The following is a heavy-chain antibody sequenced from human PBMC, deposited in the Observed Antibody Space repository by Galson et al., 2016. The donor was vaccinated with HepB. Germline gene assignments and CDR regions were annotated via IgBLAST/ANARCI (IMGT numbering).Heavy chain of an antibody. J-gene: IGHJ3*01. Sequence: SLRLSCAASGFTFSTYDMHWVRQPVGKSLEWVSTIGSDSRPHYPGSVMGRFTISRENAKNSLYLQMNNLRAGDTAVYYCAKSNGQLGGEAAFVGWGQGTLVTVSS. V-gene: IGHV3-13*05. CDR2: IGSDSRP. CDR3: AKSNGQLGGEAAFVG. D-gene: IGHD2-8*01. CDR1: GFTFSTYD.